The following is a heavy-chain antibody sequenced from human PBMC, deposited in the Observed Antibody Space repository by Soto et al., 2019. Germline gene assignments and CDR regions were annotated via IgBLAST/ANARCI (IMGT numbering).Heavy chain of an antibody. Sequence: ASVKVSCKASGGTFSSYAISWVRQAPGQGLEWMGGIIPIFGTANYAQKFQGRVTITADESTSTAYMELSSLRSEDTAVYYCARGKLSGRYTGYGMDVWGQGTTVTVSS. CDR1: GGTFSSYA. D-gene: IGHD5-12*01. CDR2: IIPIFGTA. V-gene: IGHV1-69*13. CDR3: ARGKLSGRYTGYGMDV. J-gene: IGHJ6*02.